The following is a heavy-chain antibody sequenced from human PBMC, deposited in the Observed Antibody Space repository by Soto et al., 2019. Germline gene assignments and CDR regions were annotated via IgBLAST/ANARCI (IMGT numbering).Heavy chain of an antibody. Sequence: EVQLVESGGGMVQPGGSLRVSCAASGFTLSSYSMHWVRQAPGKGLEWVSYISGSGGTIYYADTVKGRLTISRDNAKNSRSVQMTSLRDEDTAVYFCARETGLRSSGWSYYLDFWGRGTRVTVSS. CDR1: GFTLSSYS. D-gene: IGHD6-19*01. CDR3: ARETGLRSSGWSYYLDF. CDR2: ISGSGGTI. J-gene: IGHJ4*02. V-gene: IGHV3-48*02.